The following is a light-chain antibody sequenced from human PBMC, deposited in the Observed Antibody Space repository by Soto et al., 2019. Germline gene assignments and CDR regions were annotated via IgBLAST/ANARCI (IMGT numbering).Light chain of an antibody. J-gene: IGKJ1*01. CDR2: DAS. CDR1: QSISSW. V-gene: IGKV1-5*01. CDR3: QQYNRYSVT. Sequence: DIQMTQSPSTLSASVGDRVTITCRASQSISSWLAWYQQKPGKAPKLLIYDASSLESGVPSRFRGSGSGTEFTLTISSLQPDDFATYYCQQYNRYSVTFGQGTKVEIK.